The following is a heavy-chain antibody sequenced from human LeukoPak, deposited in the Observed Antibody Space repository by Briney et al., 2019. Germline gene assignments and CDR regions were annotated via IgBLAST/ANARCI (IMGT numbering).Heavy chain of an antibody. J-gene: IGHJ5*02. V-gene: IGHV3-30*18. CDR3: AKDRIEYGSGSYLHT. Sequence: GRSLRLSCAASGFTFNTHAMHWVRQAPGMGLEWVAIISYDGSKKNYVDSLKGRFTTSRDNSKNTLFLQMNSLRAEDTAVYYCAKDRIEYGSGSYLHTWGQGTLVTVSS. CDR2: ISYDGSKK. D-gene: IGHD3-10*01. CDR1: GFTFNTHA.